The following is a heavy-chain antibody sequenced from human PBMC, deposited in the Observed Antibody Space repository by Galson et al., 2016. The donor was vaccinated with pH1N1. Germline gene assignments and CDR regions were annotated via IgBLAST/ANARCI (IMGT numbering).Heavy chain of an antibody. J-gene: IGHJ4*02. Sequence: QSGAEVTKSGESLKISCEASGYTFTDYWIGWVRQTPGTGLEWIGIIFPRDSDTRYRPSFQGHVTSSADESISSAYLQWSSLKASDGGSYYCAREDPSGFYPHWGQGTRVTVSS. CDR2: IFPRDSDT. V-gene: IGHV5-51*01. CDR3: AREDPSGFYPH. CDR1: GYTFTDYW. D-gene: IGHD3-22*01.